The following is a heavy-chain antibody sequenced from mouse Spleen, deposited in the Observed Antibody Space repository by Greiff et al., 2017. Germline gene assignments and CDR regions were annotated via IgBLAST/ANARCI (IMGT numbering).Heavy chain of an antibody. D-gene: IGHD2-4*01. V-gene: IGHV2-2*01. CDR1: GFSLTSYG. J-gene: IGHJ3*01. Sequence: QVHVKQSGPGLVQPSQSLSITCTVSGFSLTSYGVHWVRQSPGKGLEWLGVIWSGGSTDYNAAFISRLSISKDNSKSQVFFKMNSLQADDTAIYYCARNFRSMITTGAWFAYWGQGTLVTVSA. CDR2: IWSGGST. CDR3: ARNFRSMITTGAWFAY.